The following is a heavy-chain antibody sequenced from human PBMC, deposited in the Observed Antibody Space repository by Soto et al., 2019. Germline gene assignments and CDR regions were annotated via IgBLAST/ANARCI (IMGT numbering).Heavy chain of an antibody. D-gene: IGHD2-2*02. CDR1: GGTFSSYA. Sequence: SVKVSCKASGGTFSSYAISWVRQAPGQGLEWMGGIIPIFGTANYAQKFQGRVTITADESTSTAYMELSSLRSEDTAVYYCARVHCSSTSCYKRDYYYGMDVWGQGTTVTVSS. CDR2: IIPIFGTA. J-gene: IGHJ6*02. V-gene: IGHV1-69*13. CDR3: ARVHCSSTSCYKRDYYYGMDV.